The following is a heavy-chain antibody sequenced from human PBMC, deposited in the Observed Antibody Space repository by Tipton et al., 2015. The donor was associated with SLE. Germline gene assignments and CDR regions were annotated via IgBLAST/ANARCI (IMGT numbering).Heavy chain of an antibody. Sequence: RSLRLSCAASGFTFDDYAMHWVRQAPGGGLEWVAGITWNSGRIVYADSVKGRFTISRDNSKNTLYLQMNSLRAEDTAVYYCARDSSSGYDYWGQGTLVTVSS. CDR3: ARDSSSGYDY. V-gene: IGHV3-9*01. J-gene: IGHJ4*02. CDR1: GFTFDDYA. CDR2: ITWNSGRI. D-gene: IGHD6-19*01.